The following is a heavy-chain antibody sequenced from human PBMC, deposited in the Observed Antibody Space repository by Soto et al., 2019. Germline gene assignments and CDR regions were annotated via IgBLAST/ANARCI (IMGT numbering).Heavy chain of an antibody. V-gene: IGHV3-23*01. CDR3: AKDPVTMVRKDMDV. CDR1: GFTFSSYA. D-gene: IGHD3-10*01. J-gene: IGHJ6*02. Sequence: WGSLRLSCAASGFTFSSYAIIFFRHSPGKGLEWVSAISGSGGSTHYADSVKGRFTISRDNSKNTLYLQMNSLRAEDTAVYYCAKDPVTMVRKDMDVWGQGTTVTVSS. CDR2: ISGSGGST.